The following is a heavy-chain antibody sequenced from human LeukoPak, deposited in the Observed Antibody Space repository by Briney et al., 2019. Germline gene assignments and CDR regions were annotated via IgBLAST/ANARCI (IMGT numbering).Heavy chain of an antibody. CDR1: GGSISSYY. D-gene: IGHD2-15*01. CDR2: IYTSGST. V-gene: IGHV4-4*07. Sequence: SETLSLTCTVSGGSISSYYWSWIRQPAGKGLEWIGRIYTSGSTNYNPSLKSRVTMSVDTSKSQFSLKLSSVTAADTAVYYCARGNCSGGSCYSVVPHSPNWFDPWGQGTLVTVSS. J-gene: IGHJ5*02. CDR3: ARGNCSGGSCYSVVPHSPNWFDP.